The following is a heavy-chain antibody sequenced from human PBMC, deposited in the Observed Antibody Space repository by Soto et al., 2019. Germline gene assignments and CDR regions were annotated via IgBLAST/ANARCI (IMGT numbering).Heavy chain of an antibody. J-gene: IGHJ6*02. CDR3: ARLGLEYYGSGSYPHYYGMDV. Sequence: ASVKVSCKASGGTFSSYAISWVRQAPGQGLEWMGGIIPIFGTANYAQKFQGRVTITADESTSTAYMELSSLRSEDTAVYYCARLGLEYYGSGSYPHYYGMDVWGQGTTVTVSS. CDR2: IIPIFGTA. CDR1: GGTFSSYA. V-gene: IGHV1-69*13. D-gene: IGHD3-10*01.